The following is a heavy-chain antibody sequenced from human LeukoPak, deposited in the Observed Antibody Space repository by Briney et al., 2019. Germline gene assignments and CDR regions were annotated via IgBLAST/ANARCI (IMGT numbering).Heavy chain of an antibody. Sequence: GGSLRLACTTSGFSFGDYALSWVRQAPRKGLEWVGFMRSGETPQYAASVSGRFVISRYDSNRVAQLQMSSLKTEDTALYYCARSRDGYNFAFDYWGRGTMVTVSS. CDR2: MRSGETP. J-gene: IGHJ4*02. D-gene: IGHD5-24*01. CDR3: ARSRDGYNFAFDY. V-gene: IGHV3-49*04. CDR1: GFSFGDYA.